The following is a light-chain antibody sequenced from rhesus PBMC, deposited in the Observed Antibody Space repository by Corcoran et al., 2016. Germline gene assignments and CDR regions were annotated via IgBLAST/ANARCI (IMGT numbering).Light chain of an antibody. J-gene: IGKJ2*01. Sequence: DIQMTQSPSSLSASVGDRVTITCRASQGITNDLAWYQQKPGETPTLLIYEAASLQSGIPPRFSGSGSGTDFTLTISSLQSEDFATYYCQHYYSTPYSFGQGTKVEIK. V-gene: IGKV1-25*01. CDR3: QHYYSTPYS. CDR1: QGITND. CDR2: EAA.